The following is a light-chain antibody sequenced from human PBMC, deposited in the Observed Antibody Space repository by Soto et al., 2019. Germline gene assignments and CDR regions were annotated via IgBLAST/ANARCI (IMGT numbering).Light chain of an antibody. CDR1: QGVISW. V-gene: IGKV1-12*02. J-gene: IGKJ5*01. Sequence: DIQMTQSPSSVSASVGDRFSVTFRASQGVISWLAWYQQKPGKAPKLLIYGASTLQSGVPSRFSGSGSGTDFTLTITSLQPEDFATYFCQQANSFPSFGQGTRLEIK. CDR2: GAS. CDR3: QQANSFPS.